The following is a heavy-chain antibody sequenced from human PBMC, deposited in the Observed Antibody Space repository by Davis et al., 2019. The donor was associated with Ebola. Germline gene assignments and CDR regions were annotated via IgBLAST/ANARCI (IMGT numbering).Heavy chain of an antibody. CDR3: ARAPNYDVLTGTSSYYFDY. CDR1: GYTFTSYG. D-gene: IGHD3-9*01. V-gene: IGHV1-18*04. J-gene: IGHJ4*02. CDR2: ISGFNTNT. Sequence: ASVQVSCKSSGYTFTSYGLVWVRQAPGLGLEWMGWISGFNTNTNFAQKFQGRVTVSKDTSTNTAHMDLRSLTSDDTAIYYCARAPNYDVLTGTSSYYFDYWGQGTLVTVSS.